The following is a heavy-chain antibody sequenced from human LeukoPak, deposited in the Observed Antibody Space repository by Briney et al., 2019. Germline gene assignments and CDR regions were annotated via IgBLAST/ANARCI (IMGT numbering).Heavy chain of an antibody. CDR3: AREPIVGATTSFDY. J-gene: IGHJ4*02. CDR1: GYTFTDYY. Sequence: ASVKVSCKASGYTFTDYYMHWVRQAPGQGLEWMGWINPNTGGTNYAQKFQGRVTMTRDTSISIAYMELSRLRSDDTAVYYCAREPIVGATTSFDYWGQGTLVTVSS. D-gene: IGHD1-26*01. CDR2: INPNTGGT. V-gene: IGHV1-2*02.